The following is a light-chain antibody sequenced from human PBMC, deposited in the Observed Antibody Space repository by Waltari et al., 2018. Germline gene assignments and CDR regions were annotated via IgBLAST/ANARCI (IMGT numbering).Light chain of an antibody. CDR3: QQRSNWPPALT. CDR1: QSVSSY. V-gene: IGKV3-11*01. Sequence: EIVLTQSTVTLSLSPGERATLSCRASQSVSSYLTWYQQKPGQAPRLLIYDASNRATGIPARFRGSGSGTDFTLTISSLEPEDFAVYYCQQRSNWPPALTFGGGTKVEVK. CDR2: DAS. J-gene: IGKJ4*01.